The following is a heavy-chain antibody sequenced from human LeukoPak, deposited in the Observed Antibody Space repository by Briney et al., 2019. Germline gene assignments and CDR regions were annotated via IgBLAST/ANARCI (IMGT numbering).Heavy chain of an antibody. Sequence: GSSVKVSCKASGGTFSSYAISWVRQAPGEGLECMGGIIPIFGTANYAQKFQGRVTITADESTSTAYMELSSLRSEDTAVYYCAIDPPSPLLLWFGELLAPPVYWGQGTLVTVSS. J-gene: IGHJ4*02. V-gene: IGHV1-69*01. CDR3: AIDPPSPLLLWFGELLAPPVY. CDR2: IIPIFGTA. D-gene: IGHD3-10*01. CDR1: GGTFSSYA.